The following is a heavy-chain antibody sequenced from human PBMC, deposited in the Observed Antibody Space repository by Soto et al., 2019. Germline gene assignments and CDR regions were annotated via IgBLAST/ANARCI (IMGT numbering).Heavy chain of an antibody. Sequence: PGGSLRLASAASGFTFSSYGMHWVRQAPGKGLEWVAVIWYDGSNKYYADSVKGRFTISRDNSKNTLYLQMNSLRAEDTAVYYCAREGRGHCSSTCCSPDYDYYDGLAVWGKGTTVTVSS. CDR2: IWYDGSNK. CDR1: GFTFSSYG. J-gene: IGHJ6*04. V-gene: IGHV3-33*01. D-gene: IGHD2-2*01. CDR3: AREGRGHCSSTCCSPDYDYYDGLAV.